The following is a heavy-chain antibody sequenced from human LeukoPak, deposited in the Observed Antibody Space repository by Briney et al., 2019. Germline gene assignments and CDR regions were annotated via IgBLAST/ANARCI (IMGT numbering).Heavy chain of an antibody. CDR2: IYYSGST. D-gene: IGHD2-15*01. CDR3: ARLDGYCSGGSCYSVSFVDP. Sequence: SETLSLTCAVYGGSFSGYYWSWIRQPPGKGLEWIGSIYYSGSTYYNPSLKSRVTISVDTSKNQFSLKLSSVTAADTAAYYCARLDGYCSGGSCYSVSFVDPWGQGTLVTVSS. CDR1: GGSFSGYY. J-gene: IGHJ5*02. V-gene: IGHV4-34*01.